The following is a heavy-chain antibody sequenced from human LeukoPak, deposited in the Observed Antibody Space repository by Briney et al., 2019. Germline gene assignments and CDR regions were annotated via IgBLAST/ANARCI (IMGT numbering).Heavy chain of an antibody. CDR2: IYTSGST. V-gene: IGHV4-61*02. J-gene: IGHJ5*02. CDR3: ARLSHWFDP. Sequence: SETLSLTCTVSGGSISSGDYYWGWIRQPPGKGREWIGRIYTSGSTNYNPSLKSRVTISVDTSKNQFSLKLSSATAADTAVYYCARLSHWFDPWGQGTLVTVSS. D-gene: IGHD3-16*02. CDR1: GGSISSGDYY.